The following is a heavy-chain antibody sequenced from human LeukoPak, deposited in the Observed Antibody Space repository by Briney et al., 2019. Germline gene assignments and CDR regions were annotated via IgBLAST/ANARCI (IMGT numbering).Heavy chain of an antibody. CDR3: TTHLTTLYYYYMDV. CDR2: IKSKTDGGTT. V-gene: IGHV3-15*01. CDR1: GFTFGNAW. D-gene: IGHD4-11*01. J-gene: IGHJ6*03. Sequence: PGGSLRLSCAASGFTFGNAWMSWVRQAPGKGLEWVGRIKSKTDGGTTGYAAPVKGRFTISRDDSKNTLYLQMNSLKTEDTAVYYCTTHLTTLYYYYMDVWGKGTTVTVSS.